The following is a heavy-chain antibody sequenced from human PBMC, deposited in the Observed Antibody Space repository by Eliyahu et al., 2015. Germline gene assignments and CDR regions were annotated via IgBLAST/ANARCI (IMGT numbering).Heavy chain of an antibody. CDR1: GXSIRNYY. D-gene: IGHD3-3*01. CDR3: ARGRNFWSQIDY. J-gene: IGHJ4*02. V-gene: IGHV4-59*07. CDR2: IFYXGST. Sequence: QVQLQESGPGLVKPXDTLSXTCTVXGXSIRNYYWSWIRQPPGKGXECIGCIFYXGSTNYNPSLKSRVTISVDTSKNQFSLKLTSVTAADTAVYYCARGRNFWSQIDYWGRGTLVTVSS.